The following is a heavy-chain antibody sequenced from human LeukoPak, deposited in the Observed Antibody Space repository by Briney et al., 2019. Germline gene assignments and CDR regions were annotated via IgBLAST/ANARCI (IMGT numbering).Heavy chain of an antibody. CDR3: ARSARGQYYYDSSGYSY. J-gene: IGHJ4*02. CDR1: GGSFSGYY. Sequence: PSETLSLTCAVYGGSFSGYYWSWLRQPPGKGLEWIGEINHSGSTNYNPSLKSRVTISVDTSKNQFSLKLSSVTAADTAVYYCARSARGQYYYDSSGYSYWGQGTLVTVSS. V-gene: IGHV4-34*01. CDR2: INHSGST. D-gene: IGHD3-22*01.